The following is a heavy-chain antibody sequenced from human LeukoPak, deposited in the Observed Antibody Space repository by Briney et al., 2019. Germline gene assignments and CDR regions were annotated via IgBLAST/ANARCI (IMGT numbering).Heavy chain of an antibody. CDR1: GFTFSDYA. Sequence: GGSLRLSCAASGFTFSDYAMNWVRQAPGKGLEWVSTISGSGGSTYYAGSVKGRFTISRDNSKNTLYLQMNSLRAEDTAVYYCARDHGLHYWGQGTLVTVSS. V-gene: IGHV3-23*01. J-gene: IGHJ4*02. CDR2: ISGSGGST. CDR3: ARDHGLHY. D-gene: IGHD2-21*02.